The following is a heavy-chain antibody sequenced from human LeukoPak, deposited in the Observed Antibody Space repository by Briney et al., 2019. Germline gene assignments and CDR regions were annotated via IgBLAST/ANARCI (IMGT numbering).Heavy chain of an antibody. D-gene: IGHD4-11*01. J-gene: IGHJ4*02. CDR2: INADGSTA. CDR1: GFTFGNSW. V-gene: IGHV3-74*01. CDR3: ARGYSDWLR. Sequence: GGSLRLSCEASGFTFGNSWVHWVRQAPGKGLVWVSLINADGSTANYADSVKGRFTISRDNAKNSLSLQMSGLRVEDTAVYYCARGYSDWLRWGQGTQVTVSS.